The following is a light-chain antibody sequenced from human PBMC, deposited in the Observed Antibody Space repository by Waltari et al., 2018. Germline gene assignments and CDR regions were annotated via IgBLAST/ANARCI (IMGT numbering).Light chain of an antibody. V-gene: IGKV3-11*01. CDR2: DAS. CDR1: QSVGRF. Sequence: EIVLAQSPATLSFSPGERATLSCRASQSVGRFLAWYQRKPGQAPRLLIYDASDRATGTPARFSGSGSGTDFTLTNSSLEPEDFAVYYCQHRGNWPLLAFGQGTRLEIK. CDR3: QHRGNWPLLA. J-gene: IGKJ5*01.